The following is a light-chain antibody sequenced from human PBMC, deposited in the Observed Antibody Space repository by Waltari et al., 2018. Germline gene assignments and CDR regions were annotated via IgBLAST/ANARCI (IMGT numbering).Light chain of an antibody. Sequence: QSALTQPPSASGSPGQSATISCPGTSRDIGAYNPVSWYQQHPGKAPKLMIFEVTERPSGVPSRFSGSKSGNTASLTVSGLQPDDEADYYCSSYAGDSMVFGGGTTLTVL. V-gene: IGLV2-8*01. J-gene: IGLJ2*01. CDR2: EVT. CDR1: SRDIGAYNP. CDR3: SSYAGDSMV.